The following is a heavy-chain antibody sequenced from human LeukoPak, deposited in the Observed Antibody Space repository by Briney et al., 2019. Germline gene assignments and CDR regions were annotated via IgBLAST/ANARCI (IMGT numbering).Heavy chain of an antibody. CDR2: IYYSGTT. V-gene: IGHV4-31*03. CDR3: AREDPQTTVPEGMDV. D-gene: IGHD4-17*01. CDR1: GGSISSGGYY. Sequence: SQTLSLTCTVSGGSISSGGYYWSWIRQHSGKGLEWIGYIYYSGTTNYNPSLKSRVTISVDTSKNQFSLQLRSVTAADTAVYYCAREDPQTTVPEGMDVWGQGTTVTVSS. J-gene: IGHJ6*02.